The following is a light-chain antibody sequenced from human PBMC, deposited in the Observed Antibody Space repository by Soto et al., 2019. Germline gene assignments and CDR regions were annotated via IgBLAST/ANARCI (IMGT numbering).Light chain of an antibody. J-gene: IGLJ2*01. CDR1: NIGSNT. Sequence: SYELTQPPSMSVAPGQTARIACGGINIGSNTVHWYHQKPGQAPVLVVYDDSDRPSGIPERFSGSNSGDTATLTIRRVEAGDEADYYCQVWDSSNEHVVFGGGTQLTVL. CDR2: DDS. CDR3: QVWDSSNEHVV. V-gene: IGLV3-21*02.